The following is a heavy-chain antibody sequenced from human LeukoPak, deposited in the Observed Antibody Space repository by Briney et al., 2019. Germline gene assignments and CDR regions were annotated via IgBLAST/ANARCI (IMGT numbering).Heavy chain of an antibody. D-gene: IGHD3-10*01. Sequence: PGGSLRLSCAASGFTFSNCYMSWIRQAPGKGPEWVSFINSRSNVIHYADSVKGRFTISRDNAKNSLYLQMNSLRAEDTAVYYCASYPRIWFGESPEGYYGMDVWGQGTTVTVSS. J-gene: IGHJ6*02. V-gene: IGHV3-11*06. CDR2: INSRSNVI. CDR3: ASYPRIWFGESPEGYYGMDV. CDR1: GFTFSNCY.